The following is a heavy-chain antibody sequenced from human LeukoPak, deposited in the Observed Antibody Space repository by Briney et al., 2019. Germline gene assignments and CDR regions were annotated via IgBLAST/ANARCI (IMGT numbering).Heavy chain of an antibody. Sequence: PSETLSLTCAVYGGSFNDYFWSWIRQPTGKGLEWIGEINHSGSTNYNPSLKSRVTVSVDTSKNQFSLKLNSVTVADTAVYYCARLRGYSYGIVNWFDPWGQGTLVTVSS. J-gene: IGHJ5*02. V-gene: IGHV4-34*01. CDR2: INHSGST. CDR3: ARLRGYSYGIVNWFDP. D-gene: IGHD5-18*01. CDR1: GGSFNDYF.